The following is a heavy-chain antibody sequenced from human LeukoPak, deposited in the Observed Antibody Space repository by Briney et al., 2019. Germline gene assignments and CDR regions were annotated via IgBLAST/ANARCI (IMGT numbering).Heavy chain of an antibody. V-gene: IGHV4-4*02. D-gene: IGHD1-14*01. Sequence: KPSETLSLTCAVSGGSLSSNNWWSWVRQPPGKGLERIGEIFHSGSTNYDPSLKSRVTISVDKSKNQFSLKLNSVTAADTALYYCAKDRRNDFDYWGQGTLVTVSS. CDR1: GGSLSSNNW. J-gene: IGHJ4*02. CDR3: AKDRRNDFDY. CDR2: IFHSGST.